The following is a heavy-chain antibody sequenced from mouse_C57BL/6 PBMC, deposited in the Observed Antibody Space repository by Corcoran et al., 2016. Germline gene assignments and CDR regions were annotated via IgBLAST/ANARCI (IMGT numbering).Heavy chain of an antibody. Sequence: QVQLQQSGAELVKPGASVKISCKASGYAFSSYWMNWVKQRPGKGLEWIGQVYPGDGDTNYNGNFKGKATLTADKSSSTAYMHLSSLTSEDSAVYFCARSGTPFDYGGQGTTLTVSS. CDR3: ARSGTPFDY. D-gene: IGHD4-1*01. J-gene: IGHJ2*01. V-gene: IGHV1-80*01. CDR1: GYAFSSYW. CDR2: VYPGDGDT.